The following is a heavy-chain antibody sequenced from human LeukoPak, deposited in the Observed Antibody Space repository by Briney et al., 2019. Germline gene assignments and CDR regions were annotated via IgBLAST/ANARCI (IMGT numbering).Heavy chain of an antibody. Sequence: HPGGSLRLSCSGSGFTFRYYAMSWVRQAPGKGLEWVAGISGSGLTTYDADSLQGRFTISRDNSKNTINLQIKGLRVEDTAIYYCAKETTHDSGPGNRLDPWGQGTLVTVSS. CDR3: AKETTHDSGPGNRLDP. CDR2: ISGSGLTT. V-gene: IGHV3-23*01. D-gene: IGHD3-22*01. J-gene: IGHJ5*02. CDR1: GFTFRYYA.